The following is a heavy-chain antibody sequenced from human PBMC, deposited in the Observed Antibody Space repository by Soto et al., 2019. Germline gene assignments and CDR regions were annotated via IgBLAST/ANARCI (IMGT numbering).Heavy chain of an antibody. CDR1: GGSISSSNW. CDR3: ARSVVAGKPNYYYYGMDV. D-gene: IGHD6-19*01. J-gene: IGHJ6*02. Sequence: SETLSLTCAVSGGSISSSNWWSWVRQPPGKGLEWIGEIYHSGSTNYNPSLKSRVTISVDKSKNQFSLKLSSVTAADTAVYYCARSVVAGKPNYYYYGMDVWGQGTTVTVSS. CDR2: IYHSGST. V-gene: IGHV4-4*02.